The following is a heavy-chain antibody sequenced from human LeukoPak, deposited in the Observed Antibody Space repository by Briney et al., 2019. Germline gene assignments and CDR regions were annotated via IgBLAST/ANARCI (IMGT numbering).Heavy chain of an antibody. J-gene: IGHJ3*01. Sequence: GGSLRLSCAASGFTFSSYSMNWVRQAPGKGLEWVSAISSTGGSTFYSDSVKGRFTISRDSSKNTVFLQMNSLRAEDTAVYYCAKLRGSSAYDASDSWGQGTMITVSS. D-gene: IGHD6-25*01. V-gene: IGHV3-23*01. CDR2: ISSTGGST. CDR1: GFTFSSYS. CDR3: AKLRGSSAYDASDS.